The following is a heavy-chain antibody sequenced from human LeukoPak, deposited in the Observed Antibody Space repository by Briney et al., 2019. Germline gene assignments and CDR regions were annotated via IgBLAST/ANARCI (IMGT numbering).Heavy chain of an antibody. J-gene: IGHJ4*02. CDR3: AKRYYSDSSGYLGSLNY. CDR1: GFTFSNHA. CDR2: ISGSGGST. Sequence: GGSLRLSCAASGFTFSNHAMSWVRQAPGKGLEWVSGISGSGGSTYYADSVRGRFTISRDNSKNTVYLQMNSLRAEDTAVYYCAKRYYSDSSGYLGSLNYWGQGIPVTVSS. D-gene: IGHD3-22*01. V-gene: IGHV3-23*01.